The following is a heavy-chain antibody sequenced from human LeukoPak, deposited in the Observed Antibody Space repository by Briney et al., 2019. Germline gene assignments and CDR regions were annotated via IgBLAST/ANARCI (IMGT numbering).Heavy chain of an antibody. D-gene: IGHD3-10*01. Sequence: SETLSLTCTVSGGSISSSSYYWGWIRQPPGKGLEWIGTIYYIGNTYYNPSLKSRVIISRDTSKNQFSLKLSSVTAADTAVYYCARSDGYGLVGIWGQGTMVTVSS. CDR2: IYYIGNT. CDR3: ARSDGYGLVGI. J-gene: IGHJ3*02. CDR1: GGSISSSSYY. V-gene: IGHV4-39*07.